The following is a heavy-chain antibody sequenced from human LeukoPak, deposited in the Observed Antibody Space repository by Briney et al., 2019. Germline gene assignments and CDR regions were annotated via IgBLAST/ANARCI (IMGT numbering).Heavy chain of an antibody. V-gene: IGHV3-9*01. CDR3: AKDPRSYYYYGMDV. D-gene: IGHD6-19*01. CDR2: ISWNSGSI. J-gene: IGHJ6*02. Sequence: GGSLRLSCAASGFTFDDYAMHWVRQAPGKGLEWVSGISWNSGSIGYADSVKGRFTISRDNAKNSLYLQMNSLRVEDTALYYCAKDPRSYYYYGMDVWGQGTTVTVSS. CDR1: GFTFDDYA.